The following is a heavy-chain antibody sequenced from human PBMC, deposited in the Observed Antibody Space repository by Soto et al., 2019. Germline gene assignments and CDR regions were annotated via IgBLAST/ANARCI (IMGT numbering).Heavy chain of an antibody. CDR2: MNPKSGYT. D-gene: IGHD4-17*01. CDR3: ARTDGDLDY. CDR1: GYTFTRYD. V-gene: IGHV1-8*01. Sequence: QVQLVQSGAEVKKPGASVKVSCKTSGYTFTRYDINWVRQATGQGLEWMGWMNPKSGYTGYAQKFQGRVTMTRDPSISTAYMELSSLRSEDTAVYYCARTDGDLDYWGQGTLVTVSS. J-gene: IGHJ4*02.